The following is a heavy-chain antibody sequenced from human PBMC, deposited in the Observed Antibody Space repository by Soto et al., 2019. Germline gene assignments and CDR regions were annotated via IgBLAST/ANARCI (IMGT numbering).Heavy chain of an antibody. CDR3: AREEGDLLARFDP. CDR1: GGSISSGGYY. Sequence: QVQLQESGPGLVKPSQTLSLTCTVSGGSISSGGYYWSWIRQHPGKGLEWIGYIYYSGSTYYNPSVKSRVTISVDTSKNQFSLKLSSVTAADTAVYYCAREEGDLLARFDPWGQGTLVTVSS. V-gene: IGHV4-31*03. J-gene: IGHJ5*02. D-gene: IGHD3-3*01. CDR2: IYYSGST.